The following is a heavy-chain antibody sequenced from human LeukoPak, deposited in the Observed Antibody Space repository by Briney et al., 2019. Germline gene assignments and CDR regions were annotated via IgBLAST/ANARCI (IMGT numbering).Heavy chain of an antibody. CDR3: ASETKTYGSGY. V-gene: IGHV4-39*06. CDR1: GGSISSSSYY. CDR2: IYYSGST. D-gene: IGHD6-19*01. Sequence: SETLSLTCTVCGGSISSSSYYWSWIRQPPGKGLKWLGSIYYSGSTYYNPSLKSRVTISVDTSKNQFTLKLSSVTAADTAVYYCASETKTYGSGYWSQGTLVTVSS. J-gene: IGHJ4*02.